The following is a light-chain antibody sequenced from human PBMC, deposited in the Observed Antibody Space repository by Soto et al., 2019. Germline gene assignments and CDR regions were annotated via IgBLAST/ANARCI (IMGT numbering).Light chain of an antibody. CDR1: QGVSSN. V-gene: IGKV3-15*01. Sequence: EIVMTQSPATLSASPGERATLSCRASQGVSSNLAWYQQKPGQAPRLLFYGASTRAAGIPARFSGSGSGTEFTLTMSSLKSEEFAVYYCQQYNSWPLTVGGGTEVEIK. CDR3: QQYNSWPLT. CDR2: GAS. J-gene: IGKJ4*01.